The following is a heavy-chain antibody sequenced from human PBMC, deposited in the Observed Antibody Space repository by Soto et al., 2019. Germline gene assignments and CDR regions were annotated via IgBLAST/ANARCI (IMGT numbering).Heavy chain of an antibody. D-gene: IGHD5-12*01. V-gene: IGHV1-69*13. Sequence: SVKVSCKASGGTFSSYAISWVRQAPGQGLEWMGGIIPIFGTANYAQKFQGRVTITADESTSTAYMELSSLRSEDTAVYYCARSPWAGYNYYFDYWGQGPLVTVSS. J-gene: IGHJ4*02. CDR3: ARSPWAGYNYYFDY. CDR1: GGTFSSYA. CDR2: IIPIFGTA.